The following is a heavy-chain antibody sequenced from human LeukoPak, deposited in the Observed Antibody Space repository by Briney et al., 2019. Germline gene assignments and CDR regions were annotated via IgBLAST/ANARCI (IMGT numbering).Heavy chain of an antibody. J-gene: IGHJ4*02. CDR3: ARANGAAAGLDY. CDR1: GYTFTGYY. Sequence: ASVKVSCKASGYTFTGYYMHWVRQAPGQGLEWMGWINPNSGGTNYAQKFQGRVTMTRDTSISTAYMELSRLRSDDTAVYYCARANGAAAGLDYRGQGTLVTVSS. CDR2: INPNSGGT. D-gene: IGHD6-13*01. V-gene: IGHV1-2*02.